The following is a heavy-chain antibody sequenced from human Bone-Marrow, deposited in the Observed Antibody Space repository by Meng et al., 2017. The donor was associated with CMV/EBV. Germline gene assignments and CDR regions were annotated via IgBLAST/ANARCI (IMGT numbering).Heavy chain of an antibody. J-gene: IGHJ6*02. CDR2: IKHSGST. Sequence: SETLSLTCAVYGGSFSGYYWSWIRQPPGKGLEWIGEIKHSGSTNYNPSLKSRVTISVDTSKNQFSLKLSSVTAADTAVYYCARGRGAARVTYYYYYGMDVWGQGTTVTVSS. CDR1: GGSFSGYY. V-gene: IGHV4-34*01. D-gene: IGHD6-25*01. CDR3: ARGRGAARVTYYYYYGMDV.